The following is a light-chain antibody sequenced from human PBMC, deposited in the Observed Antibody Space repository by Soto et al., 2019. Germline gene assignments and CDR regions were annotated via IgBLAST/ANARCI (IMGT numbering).Light chain of an antibody. J-gene: IGKJ4*01. V-gene: IGKV1-39*01. CDR1: QSISSY. CDR3: QQSYSTPLT. Sequence: DIQMPQSPSSLSASVGDRVTITCRASQSISSYLNWYQQKPGKAPKLLIYAASSLKSGVPSRFSGSGSGTDFTLTISSLQPEDFATYYCQQSYSTPLTFGGGTKVEIK. CDR2: AAS.